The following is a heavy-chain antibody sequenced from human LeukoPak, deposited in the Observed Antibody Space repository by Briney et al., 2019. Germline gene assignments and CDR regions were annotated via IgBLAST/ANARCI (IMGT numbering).Heavy chain of an antibody. Sequence: ASVTVSCTASGYTFTSYGISWVRQAPGQGLEWMGWISAYNGNTNYARKLQGRVTMTTDTSTSTAYMELRSLRSDDTAVYYCARANYYDSNDFDYWGQGTLVTVSS. CDR2: ISAYNGNT. CDR1: GYTFTSYG. J-gene: IGHJ4*02. V-gene: IGHV1-18*01. D-gene: IGHD3-22*01. CDR3: ARANYYDSNDFDY.